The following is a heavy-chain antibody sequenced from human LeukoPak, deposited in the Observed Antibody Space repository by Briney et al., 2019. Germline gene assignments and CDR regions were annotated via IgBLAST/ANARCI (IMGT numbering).Heavy chain of an antibody. V-gene: IGHV4-39*07. Sequence: PSETLSLTCTVSGGSISSSSYYWGWIRQPPGKGLEWIGSIYCSGSTYYNPSLKSRVTISVDTSKNQFSLKLSSVTAADTAVYYCAREGSGYVDYWGQGTLVTVSS. CDR3: AREGSGYVDY. D-gene: IGHD2-15*01. CDR2: IYCSGST. CDR1: GGSISSSSYY. J-gene: IGHJ4*02.